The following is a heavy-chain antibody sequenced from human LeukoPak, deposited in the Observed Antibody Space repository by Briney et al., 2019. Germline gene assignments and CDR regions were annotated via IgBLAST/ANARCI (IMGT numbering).Heavy chain of an antibody. Sequence: GASVTVSCKASGYTFTGYYMHWVRQAPGQGLEWMGWINPNSGGTNYAQKFQGWVTMTRDTSISTAYMELSRLRSDDTAVYYCATEKTRIQLWLRRPLGYWGQGTLVTVSS. CDR3: ATEKTRIQLWLRRPLGY. V-gene: IGHV1-2*04. CDR1: GYTFTGYY. CDR2: INPNSGGT. D-gene: IGHD5-18*01. J-gene: IGHJ4*02.